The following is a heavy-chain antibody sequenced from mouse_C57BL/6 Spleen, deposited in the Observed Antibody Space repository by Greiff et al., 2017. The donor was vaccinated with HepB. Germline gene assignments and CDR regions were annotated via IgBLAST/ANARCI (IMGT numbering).Heavy chain of an antibody. Sequence: VQLQQSGPELVKPGASVKISCKASGYAFSSSWMNWVKQRPGKGLEWIGRIYPGDGDTNYNGKFKGKATLTADKSSSTAYMQLSSLTSEDSAVYFCARGGLRGFDYWGQGTTLTVSS. J-gene: IGHJ2*01. CDR3: ARGGLRGFDY. V-gene: IGHV1-82*01. CDR2: IYPGDGDT. D-gene: IGHD2-4*01. CDR1: GYAFSSSW.